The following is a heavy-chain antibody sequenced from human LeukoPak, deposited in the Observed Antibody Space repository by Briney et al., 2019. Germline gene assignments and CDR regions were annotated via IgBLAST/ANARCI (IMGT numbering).Heavy chain of an antibody. V-gene: IGHV3-23*01. J-gene: IGHJ4*02. CDR2: ISGGGGST. CDR3: AKDRHYYDSSGYPFDY. D-gene: IGHD3-22*01. Sequence: PGGSLRLSCAASGFTFSSYAMSWVRQAPGKGLEWVSAISGGGGSTYYADSVKGRFTISRDNSKNTLYLQMNSLRAEDTAVYYCAKDRHYYDSSGYPFDYWGQGTLVTVSS. CDR1: GFTFSSYA.